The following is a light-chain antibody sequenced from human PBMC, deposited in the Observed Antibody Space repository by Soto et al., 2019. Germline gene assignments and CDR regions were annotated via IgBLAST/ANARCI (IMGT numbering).Light chain of an antibody. CDR3: CSYAGSYPYV. Sequence: QSVLTQPRSVSGSPGQSVTISCTGTSSDVGGYNYVSWYQQHPGKAPKLMIYDVCKRLSGVFDRFSGSKSGNTASLTISGLQAEDEADYYCCSYAGSYPYVFGTGTKVTVL. CDR2: DVC. V-gene: IGLV2-11*01. CDR1: SSDVGGYNY. J-gene: IGLJ1*01.